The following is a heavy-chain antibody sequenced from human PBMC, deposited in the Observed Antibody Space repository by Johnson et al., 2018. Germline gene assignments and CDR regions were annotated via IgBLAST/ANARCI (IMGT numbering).Heavy chain of an antibody. CDR3: ARVTGERACDI. CDR2: INNDGTST. V-gene: IGHV3-74*01. Sequence: VQLQESGGGLAQPGGSLRLSCAASGFTFSNYWMHWVRQAPGKGLVWVPRINNDGTSTIYADSVKGRFTSSRDNAKDTLYLQMNSLRAEDTAVYYCARVTGERACDIWGQGTTVTVSS. CDR1: GFTFSNYW. D-gene: IGHD7-27*01. J-gene: IGHJ3*02.